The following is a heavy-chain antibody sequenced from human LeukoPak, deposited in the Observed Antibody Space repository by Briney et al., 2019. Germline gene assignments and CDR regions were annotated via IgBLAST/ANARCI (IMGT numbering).Heavy chain of an antibody. CDR1: GGSISTSY. CDR2: IYHNGNT. CDR3: ARLLAYKSTWFDY. Sequence: SETLSLTCTVSGGSISTSYWSWIRQPPGKGLEWIGYIYHNGNTNHNPSLKGRITISVDTSENQFSLKLNSVTAADTAVYYCARLLAYKSTWFDYWGQGILVTVSS. D-gene: IGHD2/OR15-2a*01. V-gene: IGHV4-59*01. J-gene: IGHJ4*02.